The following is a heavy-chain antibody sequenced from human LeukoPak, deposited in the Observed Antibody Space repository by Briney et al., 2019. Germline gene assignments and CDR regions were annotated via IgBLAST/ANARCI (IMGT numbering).Heavy chain of an antibody. J-gene: IGHJ4*02. Sequence: ASVKVSCKASGYTFTGYYTHWVRQAPGQGLEWMGWINPNSGGTNYAQKFQGRVTMTRDTSISTAYMELSRLRSDDTAVYYCASADYDILTGYQNWGQGTLVTVSS. V-gene: IGHV1-2*02. D-gene: IGHD3-9*01. CDR3: ASADYDILTGYQN. CDR2: INPNSGGT. CDR1: GYTFTGYY.